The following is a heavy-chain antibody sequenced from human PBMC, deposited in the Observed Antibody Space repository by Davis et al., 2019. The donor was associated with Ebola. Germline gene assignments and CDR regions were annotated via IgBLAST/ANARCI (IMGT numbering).Heavy chain of an antibody. CDR3: ARLLMVAGKFDY. V-gene: IGHV4-34*01. Sequence: SQTLSLTCALYGGSFSGYYWSWIRQPPGKGLEWIGEINHSGSTNYNPSLKSRVTISVDTSKNQFSLKLSSVTAADTAVYYCARLLMVAGKFDYWGQGTLVTVSS. CDR2: INHSGST. CDR1: GGSFSGYY. J-gene: IGHJ4*02. D-gene: IGHD2-15*01.